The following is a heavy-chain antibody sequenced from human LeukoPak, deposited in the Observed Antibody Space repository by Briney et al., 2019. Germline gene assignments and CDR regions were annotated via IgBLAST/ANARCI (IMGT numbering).Heavy chain of an antibody. V-gene: IGHV1-69*05. Sequence: SVKVSCKASGGTLSSYAISWVRQAPGQGLEWMGGIIPIFGTANYAQKFQGRVTITTDESTSTAYMELSSLRSEDTAVYYCASTSRVGNWFDPWGQGTLVTVSS. CDR3: ASTSRVGNWFDP. D-gene: IGHD3-3*01. J-gene: IGHJ5*02. CDR1: GGTLSSYA. CDR2: IIPIFGTA.